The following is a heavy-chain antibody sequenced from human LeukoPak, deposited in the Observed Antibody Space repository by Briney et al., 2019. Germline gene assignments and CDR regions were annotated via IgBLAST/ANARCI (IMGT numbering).Heavy chain of an antibody. Sequence: GGSLRLSCSVSGFIFSSYAMHWVRQAPGKGLEWVAVVSYDGNDKYYADSVKGRFTISRDSSENTLFLQMSSLRIEDTAVYYCAREWGNSGFDYWGQGTLVTVSS. CDR3: AREWGNSGFDY. CDR2: VSYDGNDK. V-gene: IGHV3-30-3*01. J-gene: IGHJ4*02. CDR1: GFIFSSYA. D-gene: IGHD6-25*01.